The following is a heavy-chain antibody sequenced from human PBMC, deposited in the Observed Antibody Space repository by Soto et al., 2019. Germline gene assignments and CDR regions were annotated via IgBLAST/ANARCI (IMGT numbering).Heavy chain of an antibody. Sequence: VQLVESGGGVVQPGRSLRLSCAASGFTFSDYAMHWVRPAPGKGPEWVAVVSHDGRNTHYADSVKGRFTISRDSSKNTGALEMTSLRAEDTAGYYCAKGGRQWLVTSDFNYWGQGALVTVSS. D-gene: IGHD6-19*01. CDR1: GFTFSDYA. CDR2: VSHDGRNT. V-gene: IGHV3-30*18. J-gene: IGHJ4*02. CDR3: AKGGRQWLVTSDFNY.